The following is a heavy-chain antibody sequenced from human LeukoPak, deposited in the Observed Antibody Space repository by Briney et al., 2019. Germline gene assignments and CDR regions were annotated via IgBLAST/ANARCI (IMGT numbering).Heavy chain of an antibody. Sequence: GGSLRLSCAASGFTFSSYGMHWVRQAPGKGLEWVAVISYDGSNKYYADSVKGRFTISRDNSKNTLYLQMNSLRAEDTAVYYCAKVAYGDSQFRRYFDLWGRGTLVTVSS. CDR1: GFTFSSYG. J-gene: IGHJ2*01. D-gene: IGHD4-17*01. V-gene: IGHV3-30*18. CDR3: AKVAYGDSQFRRYFDL. CDR2: ISYDGSNK.